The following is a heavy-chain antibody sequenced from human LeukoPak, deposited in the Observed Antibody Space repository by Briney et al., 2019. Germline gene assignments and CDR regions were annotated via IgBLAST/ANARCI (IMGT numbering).Heavy chain of an antibody. CDR1: GFTFSNYA. Sequence: GGSLRLSCAASGFTFSNYAMHWVRQAPGKGLEWVAVLWYDGTNKYYADSVKGRFTISRDNSKNTLYLQMNSLRAEDTAVYYCAARNSNGWYWDYWGQGTLVTVSS. CDR3: AARNSNGWYWDY. V-gene: IGHV3-33*01. CDR2: LWYDGTNK. J-gene: IGHJ4*02. D-gene: IGHD6-19*01.